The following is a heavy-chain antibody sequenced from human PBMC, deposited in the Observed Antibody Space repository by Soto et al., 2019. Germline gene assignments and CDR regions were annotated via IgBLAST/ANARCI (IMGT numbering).Heavy chain of an antibody. CDR2: IIPSFGTA. D-gene: IGHD6-13*01. CDR3: AKTRSGSSSSWYRHYYYYYCMDV. Sequence: SVKVSCKASGGTFSSYAISWVRQAPGQGLEWMGGIIPSFGTANYAKKFQGRVTITADESTSTAYMELSSLRSEDTAVYYCAKTRSGSSSSWYRHYYYYYCMDVWGQVPTVTVSS. V-gene: IGHV1-69*13. CDR1: GGTFSSYA. J-gene: IGHJ6*02.